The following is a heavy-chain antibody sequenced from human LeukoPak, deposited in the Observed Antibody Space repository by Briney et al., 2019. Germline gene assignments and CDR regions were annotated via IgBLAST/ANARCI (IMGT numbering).Heavy chain of an antibody. CDR1: GYTFTSYA. D-gene: IGHD1-1*01. V-gene: IGHV7-4-1*02. CDR2: INTNTGNP. CDR3: ARDRELEPFDY. J-gene: IGHJ4*02. Sequence: WASVKVFCKASGYTFTSYAMNWVRQAPGQGLEWMGWINTNTGNPTYAQGSTGRFVFSLDTSVSTAYLQISSLKAEDTAVYYCARDRELEPFDYWGQGTLVTVSS.